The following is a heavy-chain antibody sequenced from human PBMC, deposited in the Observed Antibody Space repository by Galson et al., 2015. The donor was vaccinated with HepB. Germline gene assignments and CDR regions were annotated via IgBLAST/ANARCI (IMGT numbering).Heavy chain of an antibody. J-gene: IGHJ4*02. V-gene: IGHV3-7*03. D-gene: IGHD3-3*01. Sequence: SLRLSCAASGFTFSSYWMSWVRQAPGKGLEWVANIKQDGSEKYYVDSVKGRFTISRDNAKNSLYLQMNSLRAEDTAVYYCARGSGSGYSPPDYWGQGTLVTLSS. CDR1: GFTFSSYW. CDR2: IKQDGSEK. CDR3: ARGSGSGYSPPDY.